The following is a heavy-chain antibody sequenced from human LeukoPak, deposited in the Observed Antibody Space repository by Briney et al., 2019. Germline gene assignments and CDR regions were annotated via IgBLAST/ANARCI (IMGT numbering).Heavy chain of an antibody. J-gene: IGHJ4*02. CDR3: ARAVGGDGSGSL. CDR2: IYYRVTS. V-gene: IGHV4-61*01. Sequence: SETLSLTCTVSGGSISSGSYYWSWIRQPPGKGLEWIGYIYYRVTSDYNPCLKIRVSMSVDMSTSQISLKLSSVTAADTAVYYCARAVGGDGSGSLWGPGTLVTVSS. D-gene: IGHD3-10*01. CDR1: GGSISSGSYY.